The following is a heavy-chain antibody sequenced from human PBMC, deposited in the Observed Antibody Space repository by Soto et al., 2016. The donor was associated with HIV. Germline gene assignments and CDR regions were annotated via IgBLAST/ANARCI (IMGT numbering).Heavy chain of an antibody. J-gene: IGHJ5*02. D-gene: IGHD2-15*01. Sequence: EVQLVESGGGLVQPGESLRLSYAASRFTFSSYWVHWVRQAPGKGLVWVSRINNDGSSTSYADSVKGRFTISRDNAKNTLYLQMNSLRAEDTAVYYCARDLSLLWFDPWGQGTLVTVSS. V-gene: IGHV3-74*01. CDR1: RFTFSSYW. CDR3: ARDLSLLWFDP. CDR2: INNDGSST.